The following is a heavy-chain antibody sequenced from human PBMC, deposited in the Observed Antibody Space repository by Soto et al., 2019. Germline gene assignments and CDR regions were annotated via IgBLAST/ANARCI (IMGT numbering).Heavy chain of an antibody. V-gene: IGHV4-34*01. Sequence: SETLPLTCAVYGGSFSGYYWSWIRQPPGKGLEWIGEINHSGSTNYNPSLKSRVTISVDTSKNQFSLQLNSVTPEDTAVYYCARVDVGVVITKYYYYGMDVWGQGTTVTVSS. CDR1: GGSFSGYY. J-gene: IGHJ6*02. CDR2: INHSGST. CDR3: ARVDVGVVITKYYYYGMDV. D-gene: IGHD3-3*01.